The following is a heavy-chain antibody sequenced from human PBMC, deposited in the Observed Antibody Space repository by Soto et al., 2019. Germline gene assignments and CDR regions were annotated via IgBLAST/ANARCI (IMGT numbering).Heavy chain of an antibody. CDR1: GFAFSSYA. J-gene: IGHJ4*02. CDR3: ARDPREYYFDY. V-gene: IGHV3-23*01. Sequence: GGSLRLSCAASGFAFSSYAMSWVRQAPGKGLEWVSDISGSGDTIYYADSVKGRFTISRDNAKNSLYLQMNSLRAEDTAVYYCARDPREYYFDYWGQGTLVTVSS. CDR2: ISGSGDTI.